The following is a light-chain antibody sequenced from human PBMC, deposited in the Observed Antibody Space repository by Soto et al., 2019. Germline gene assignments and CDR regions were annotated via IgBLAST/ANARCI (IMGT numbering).Light chain of an antibody. CDR2: AAS. CDR3: HQYNSYFQT. V-gene: IGKV1-12*01. Sequence: DIQITQSPSSVAASVGDRVTITCRASQGIGTWLAWYQQKPGKGPNLLIYAASSLESGVPSRFSGSAAGTDFTLSISSLQPDDFATYYCHQYNSYFQTFGQGTKVDIK. CDR1: QGIGTW. J-gene: IGKJ1*01.